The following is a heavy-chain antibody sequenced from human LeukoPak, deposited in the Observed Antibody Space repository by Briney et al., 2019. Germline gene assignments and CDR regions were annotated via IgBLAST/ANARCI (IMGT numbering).Heavy chain of an antibody. D-gene: IGHD6-19*01. J-gene: IGHJ4*02. Sequence: GGSLRLSCAASGFTFSTYGMHWVRQAPGKGLEWVAVISFDGSTKYYADSVKGRFTISRDNSKNTVYVQMNSLRAEDTALYYCARDYSSGWYSFDYWGQGTLVTVSS. V-gene: IGHV3-30*03. CDR2: ISFDGSTK. CDR1: GFTFSTYG. CDR3: ARDYSSGWYSFDY.